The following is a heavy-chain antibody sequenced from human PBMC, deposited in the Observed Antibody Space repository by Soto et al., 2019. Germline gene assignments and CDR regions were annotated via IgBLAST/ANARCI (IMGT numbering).Heavy chain of an antibody. D-gene: IGHD6-13*01. J-gene: IGHJ6*03. CDR2: IYHSGST. CDR3: ASQGLSSSSWQHYYYYYYMDV. Sequence: PSETLSLTCAVSSGSISSSNWWSWVRQPPGKGLEWIGEIYHSGSTNYNPSLKSRVTISVDKSKNQFSLKLSSVTAADTAVYYCASQGLSSSSWQHYYYYYYMDVWGKGTTVTVSS. V-gene: IGHV4-4*02. CDR1: SGSISSSNW.